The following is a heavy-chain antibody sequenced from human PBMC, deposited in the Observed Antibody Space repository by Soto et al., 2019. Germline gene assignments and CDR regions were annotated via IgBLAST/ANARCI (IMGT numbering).Heavy chain of an antibody. Sequence: GGSLRLSCAASGFTFSDYYMSWIRQAPGKGLEWVSYISSSSSYTNYADSVKGRFTLSRDNAKNSLYLQMNSLRAEDTAVYYCARDTKSIGGSYLGFSDYWGQGTLVTVSS. CDR2: ISSSSSYT. V-gene: IGHV3-11*06. CDR3: ARDTKSIGGSYLGFSDY. J-gene: IGHJ4*02. D-gene: IGHD1-26*01. CDR1: GFTFSDYY.